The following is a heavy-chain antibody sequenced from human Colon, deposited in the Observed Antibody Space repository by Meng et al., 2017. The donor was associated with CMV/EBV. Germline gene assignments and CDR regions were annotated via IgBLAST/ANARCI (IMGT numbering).Heavy chain of an antibody. Sequence: SLTCALAGGCLGRPYWGWIRQSPGKGLEWIGDINTSGRPNYTPSLKSRVTISIDTSRNQFSLNLNSVTAADTAVYYCVRDLTGEEDYWGQGNLVTVSS. V-gene: IGHV4-34*01. CDR1: GGCLGRPY. D-gene: IGHD7-27*01. J-gene: IGHJ4*02. CDR2: INTSGRP. CDR3: VRDLTGEEDY.